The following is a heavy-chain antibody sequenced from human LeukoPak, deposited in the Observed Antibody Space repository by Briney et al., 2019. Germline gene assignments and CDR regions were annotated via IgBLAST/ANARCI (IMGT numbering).Heavy chain of an antibody. CDR3: AKDTASSWWYFDL. CDR2: ISTSSIYI. J-gene: IGHJ2*01. CDR1: GFILSRYW. D-gene: IGHD5-18*01. Sequence: GGSLRLSCAASGFILSRYWMSWVRQATGKGLEWVSYISTSSIYIYYVDSVNGRFTISRDNAKNSLYLQMNSLRAEDTAVYYCAKDTASSWWYFDLWGRGTLVSVSS. V-gene: IGHV3-21*04.